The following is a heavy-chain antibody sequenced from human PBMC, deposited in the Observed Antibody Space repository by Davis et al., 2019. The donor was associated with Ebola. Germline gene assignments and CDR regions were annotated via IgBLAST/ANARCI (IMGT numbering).Heavy chain of an antibody. CDR2: IRSSGDTI. CDR1: GFTFSDYY. V-gene: IGHV3-11*04. CDR3: VRTTYGAPEY. D-gene: IGHD4-17*01. Sequence: GESLKISCAASGFTFSDYYMSWIRQAPGKGLEWVSYIRSSGDTIYYADSVKGRFTISRDNAKSTLYLQMNSLTAEDTAVYYCVRTTYGAPEYWGQGTLVTVSS. J-gene: IGHJ4*02.